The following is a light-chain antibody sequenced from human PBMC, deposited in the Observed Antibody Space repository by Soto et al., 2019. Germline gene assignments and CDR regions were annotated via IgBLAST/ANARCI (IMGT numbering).Light chain of an antibody. J-gene: IGKJ1*01. CDR2: DAC. CDR1: QSVSSN. V-gene: IGKV3-15*01. CDR3: QRNNDWPT. Sequence: EIVMTQSPSTLSVSPGDRATLSFRASQSVSSNLAWYQLKPGQAPRLLIYDACTRATGIPDRFSGRGSGTEITLTISSLHAEDLAVYYCQRNNDWPTFGQGTKVDIK.